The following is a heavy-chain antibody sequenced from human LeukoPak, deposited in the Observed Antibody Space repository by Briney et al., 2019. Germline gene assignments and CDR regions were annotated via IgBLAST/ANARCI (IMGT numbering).Heavy chain of an antibody. V-gene: IGHV4-4*07. Sequence: SETLSLTCTVSGGSISSYYWSWIRRPAGKGLEWIGRIYTSGSTNYNPSLKSRVTMSVDTSKNQFSLKLSSVTAADTAVYYCASSGKYNWFDPWGQGTLVTVSS. CDR1: GGSISSYY. CDR2: IYTSGST. J-gene: IGHJ5*02. CDR3: ASSGKYNWFDP.